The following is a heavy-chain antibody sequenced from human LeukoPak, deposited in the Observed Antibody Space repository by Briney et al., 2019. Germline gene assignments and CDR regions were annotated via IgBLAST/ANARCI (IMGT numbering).Heavy chain of an antibody. CDR1: GASVSSYY. D-gene: IGHD2-2*01. Sequence: SETLSLTCTVSGASVSSYYWSWIRQPPGKGLEWIGYIKTGGSTDYNPSLKSRVTISVDTSKNQFSLKLSSVTAADTAVYYCARLPGTSRFDPWGQGTLVTVSS. CDR3: ARLPGTSRFDP. V-gene: IGHV4-4*08. J-gene: IGHJ5*02. CDR2: IKTGGST.